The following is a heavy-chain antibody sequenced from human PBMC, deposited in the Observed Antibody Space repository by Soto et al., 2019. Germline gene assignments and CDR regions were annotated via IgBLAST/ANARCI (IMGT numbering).Heavy chain of an antibody. CDR3: ARDKMAFYYYYGMDV. Sequence: VRQAPGKGLEGVSSISTSSTYIYYADSVKGRFTISRDNAKNSLYLQMNSLRAEDTAVYYCARDKMAFYYYYGMDVWGQGTTVTVSS. CDR2: ISTSSTYI. V-gene: IGHV3-21*01. D-gene: IGHD5-12*01. J-gene: IGHJ6*02.